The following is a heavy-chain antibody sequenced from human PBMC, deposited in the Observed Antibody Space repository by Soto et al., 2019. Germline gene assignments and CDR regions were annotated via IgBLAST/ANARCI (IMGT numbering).Heavy chain of an antibody. J-gene: IGHJ6*02. V-gene: IGHV3-48*02. CDR2: ISSSSSTI. Sequence: EVQLVESGGGLVQPGGSLRLSCAASGFTFSSYSMNWVRQAPGKGLEWGSYISSSSSTIYYADSVKGRFTISRDNAKNSLYLKMTSLRDEDTAVYYCARDFYYYDSSPHYGMDVWGQGSTVTVSS. D-gene: IGHD3-22*01. CDR3: ARDFYYYDSSPHYGMDV. CDR1: GFTFSSYS.